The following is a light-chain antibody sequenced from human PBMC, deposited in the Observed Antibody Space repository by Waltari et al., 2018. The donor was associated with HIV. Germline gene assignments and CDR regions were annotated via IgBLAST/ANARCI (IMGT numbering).Light chain of an antibody. CDR2: DNN. J-gene: IGLJ3*02. CDR3: GTWDSSLSAV. Sequence: QSVLTQPPSVSSAPGQTVPISCSGSSPNIGRHSVPWDQQLPGTAPKLLIYDNNKRPSGIPDRFSGSKSGTSATVGITGLQTGDEADYYCGTWDSSLSAVFGGGTKLTVL. CDR1: SPNIGRHS. V-gene: IGLV1-51*01.